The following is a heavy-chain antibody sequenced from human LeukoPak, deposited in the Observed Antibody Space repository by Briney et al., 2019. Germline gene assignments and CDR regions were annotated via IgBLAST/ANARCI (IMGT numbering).Heavy chain of an antibody. CDR3: ARKGAPTVVSDAFDI. J-gene: IGHJ3*02. D-gene: IGHD4-23*01. CDR2: ISSSSSYI. Sequence: GGSLRLSCAASGFTFSSSAMNWVRQAPGKGLEWVSSISSSSSYIYYADSVKGRFTISRDNAKNSLYLQMNSLRAEDTAVYYCARKGAPTVVSDAFDIWGQGTMVTVSS. V-gene: IGHV3-21*01. CDR1: GFTFSSSA.